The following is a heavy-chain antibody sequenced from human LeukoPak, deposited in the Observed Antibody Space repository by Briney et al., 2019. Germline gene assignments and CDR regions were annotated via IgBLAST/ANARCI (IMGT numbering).Heavy chain of an antibody. Sequence: GGSLRLSCLTSGFTFSTNAMSWVRQAPGKGLEWVAVISYDGSNKYYADSVKGRFTISRDNSKNTLYLQMNSLRAEDTAVYYCAKDDYGGNIDYWGQGTLVTVSS. CDR1: GFTFSTNA. CDR2: ISYDGSNK. CDR3: AKDDYGGNIDY. V-gene: IGHV3-30*18. D-gene: IGHD4-23*01. J-gene: IGHJ4*02.